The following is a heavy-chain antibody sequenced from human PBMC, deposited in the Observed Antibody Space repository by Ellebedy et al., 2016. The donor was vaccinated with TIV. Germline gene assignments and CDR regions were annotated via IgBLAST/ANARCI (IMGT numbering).Heavy chain of an antibody. CDR3: ARDLDKSSGWYGGAAY. D-gene: IGHD6-19*01. CDR2: ISYDGNSK. V-gene: IGHV3-30-3*01. Sequence: PGGSLRLSCAASGFTSASYAMHWVRQAQGKGLERVAVISYDGNSKYYRDSVKGRFTISRDNSMTTLYLEMNSLRTEDSGVYYCARDLDKSSGWYGGAAYWGQGTRVTVSS. CDR1: GFTSASYA. J-gene: IGHJ4*02.